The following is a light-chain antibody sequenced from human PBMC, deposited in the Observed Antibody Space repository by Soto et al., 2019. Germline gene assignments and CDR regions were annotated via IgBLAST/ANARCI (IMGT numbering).Light chain of an antibody. V-gene: IGLV1-40*01. J-gene: IGLJ3*02. Sequence: QSVLTQPPSVSGAPGHRVTISCTGSSSNIGAPYDVHWYQQLPGTTPKLLIYSNTYRPSGVPDRFSGSKSGTSASLAITGLQAEDEADYYYQSYDSSLSGDWVFGGGTKLTVL. CDR2: SNT. CDR1: SSNIGAPYD. CDR3: QSYDSSLSGDWV.